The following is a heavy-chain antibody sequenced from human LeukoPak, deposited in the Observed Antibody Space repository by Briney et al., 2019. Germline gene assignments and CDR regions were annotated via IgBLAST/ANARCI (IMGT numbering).Heavy chain of an antibody. CDR3: AKDRGFGEYFPFFY. CDR2: ISGSGGST. V-gene: IGHV3-23*01. Sequence: GGSLRLSCAASGFIFKTYTMTWVRQAPEKGLEWVSAISGSGGSTYYADSVKGRFTISRDNSKNTLYLQMNSLRAEDTAVYYCAKDRGFGEYFPFFYWGQGTLVTVSS. D-gene: IGHD3-10*01. CDR1: GFIFKTYT. J-gene: IGHJ4*02.